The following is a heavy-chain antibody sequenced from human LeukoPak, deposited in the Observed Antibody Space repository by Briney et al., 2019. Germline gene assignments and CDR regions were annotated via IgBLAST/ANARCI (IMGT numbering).Heavy chain of an antibody. CDR3: ARDFSNWAPSAFLDY. V-gene: IGHV3-48*04. D-gene: IGHD1-1*01. CDR2: ISSRSSTE. Sequence: GGSLRLSCGASGFTFSGYAMTWIRQVPGKGLEWISYISSRSSTEYFADSVKGRLTISRDNAKNSLYLQMSGLRAEDTAVYYCARDFSNWAPSAFLDYWGQGTLVTVSS. CDR1: GFTFSGYA. J-gene: IGHJ4*02.